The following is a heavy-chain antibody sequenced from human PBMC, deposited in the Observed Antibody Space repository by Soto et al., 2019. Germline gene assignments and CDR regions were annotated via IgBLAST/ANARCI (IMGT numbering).Heavy chain of an antibody. D-gene: IGHD2-8*01. V-gene: IGHV1-69*04. CDR3: ARPMYAIFDSYGLEV. CDR1: GGTFSSDA. Sequence: SVKVSCKASGGTFSSDAISWVRQAPGQGLEWMGLIVPAGEITKYAKKFQDRVYMTRDTSTNTAYMYLSSLRSNDTGVYYCARPMYAIFDSYGLEVWGQGTPVTVSS. CDR2: IVPAGEIT. J-gene: IGHJ6*02.